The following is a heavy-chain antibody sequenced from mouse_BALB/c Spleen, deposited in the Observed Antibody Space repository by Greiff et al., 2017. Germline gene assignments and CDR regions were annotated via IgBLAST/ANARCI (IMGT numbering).Heavy chain of an antibody. CDR2: ISSGGST. V-gene: IGHV5-6-5*01. CDR3: ARVRGPYYCYFDY. D-gene: IGHD2-10*01. Sequence: EVMLVESGGGLVKPGGSLKLSCAASGFTFSSYAMSWVRQTPEKRLEWVASISSGGSTYYPDSVKGRFTISRDNARNILYLQMSSLRSEDTAMYYCARVRGPYYCYFDYWGQGTTLTVSS. J-gene: IGHJ2*01. CDR1: GFTFSSYA.